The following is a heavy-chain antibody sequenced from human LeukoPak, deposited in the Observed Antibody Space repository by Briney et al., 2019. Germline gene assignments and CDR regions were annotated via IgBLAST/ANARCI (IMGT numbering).Heavy chain of an antibody. CDR3: AREVGSSGPYYCYYMDV. D-gene: IGHD6-19*01. J-gene: IGHJ6*03. Sequence: GESLKISCKGSGYSFTSYWIGWVRQMPGKGLEWMGIIYPGDSDTRYSPSFQGQVTISADKSISTAYLQWSSLKASDTAMYYCAREVGSSGPYYCYYMDVWGKGTTVTVSS. V-gene: IGHV5-51*01. CDR2: IYPGDSDT. CDR1: GYSFTSYW.